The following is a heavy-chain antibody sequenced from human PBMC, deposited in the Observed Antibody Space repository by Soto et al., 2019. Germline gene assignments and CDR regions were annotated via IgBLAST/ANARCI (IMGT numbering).Heavy chain of an antibody. D-gene: IGHD3-10*01. CDR1: GYTFTSYY. J-gene: IGHJ3*02. CDR2: INPSGGST. CDR3: AGGKEEGGAYYYGSGSSQLGAFDI. Sequence: GASVKVSCKASGYTFTSYYMHWVRQAPGQGLEWMGIINPSGGSTSYAQKFQGRVTMTRDTSTSTVYMELSSLRSEDTAVYYGAGGKEEGGAYYYGSGSSQLGAFDIWGQGTMVTVSS. V-gene: IGHV1-46*01.